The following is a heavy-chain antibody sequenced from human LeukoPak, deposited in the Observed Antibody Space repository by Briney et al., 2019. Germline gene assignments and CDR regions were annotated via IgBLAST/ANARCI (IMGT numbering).Heavy chain of an antibody. V-gene: IGHV4-4*02. Sequence: PSGTLSLTCAVSGGSISSSDWWSWVRQPPGRGLEWIGYIWRSDHTNYNPSLKSRVTMSLDKSKNQFSLKLSSVTAADTAVYYCARDPHCSSTNCPFDFWGQGTPVIVSS. D-gene: IGHD2-2*01. CDR1: GGSISSSDW. CDR2: IWRSDHT. J-gene: IGHJ4*02. CDR3: ARDPHCSSTNCPFDF.